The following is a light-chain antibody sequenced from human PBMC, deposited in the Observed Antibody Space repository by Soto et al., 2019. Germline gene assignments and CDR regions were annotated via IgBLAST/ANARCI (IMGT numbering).Light chain of an antibody. CDR3: QQYSTYSRT. Sequence: DIQMTQSPSTLSASVGDRVTITCRASQSINTWLGWYQQKPGEASKLLIYEGSTLERGVQSRCSDSGSGTEFNLTISSLQPDDFATLFCQQYSTYSRTFGQGTNVEVK. CDR1: QSINTW. V-gene: IGKV1-5*03. J-gene: IGKJ1*01. CDR2: EGS.